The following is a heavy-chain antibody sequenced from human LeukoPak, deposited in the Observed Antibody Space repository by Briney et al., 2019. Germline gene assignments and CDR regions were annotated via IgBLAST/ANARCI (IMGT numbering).Heavy chain of an antibody. CDR1: GFTFSSDW. CDR3: FGGLDS. V-gene: IGHV3-74*01. D-gene: IGHD3-10*01. J-gene: IGHJ5*01. CDR2: INGDGSST. Sequence: GGSLRLSCAASGFTFSSDWMHWVRQAPGKGLVCVSYINGDGSSTNYADSVRGRFTISRDNAKKTLYLQMNSARDEDTGGYYCFGGLDSWGLGTLVTVSS.